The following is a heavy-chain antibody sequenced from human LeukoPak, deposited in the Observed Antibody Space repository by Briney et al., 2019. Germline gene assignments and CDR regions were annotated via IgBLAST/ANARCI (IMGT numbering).Heavy chain of an antibody. V-gene: IGHV4-59*01. Sequence: SETLSLTCTVSGGSISSYYWSWIRQPPGKGLEWIGYIYYSGSTNYNPSLKSRVTISVDTSKNQFSLKLSPVTAADTAVYYCASYGPSWSYRGFDYWGQGTLVTVSS. J-gene: IGHJ4*02. CDR2: IYYSGST. CDR3: ASYGPSWSYRGFDY. D-gene: IGHD4/OR15-4a*01. CDR1: GGSISSYY.